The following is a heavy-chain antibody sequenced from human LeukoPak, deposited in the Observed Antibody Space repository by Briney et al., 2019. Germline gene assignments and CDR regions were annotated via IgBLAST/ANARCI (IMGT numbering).Heavy chain of an antibody. CDR1: GGSISSYY. CDR2: IYTSGST. D-gene: IGHD6-13*01. Sequence: SETLSLTCTVSGGSISSYYWSWIRQPAGKGLEWIGRIYTSGSTNYNPSLKSRVTMSVDTSKNQFSLKLSSVTAADTAVYYCAGGAIAAAPKPTNFDYWGQGTLVTVSS. CDR3: AGGAIAAAPKPTNFDY. J-gene: IGHJ4*02. V-gene: IGHV4-4*07.